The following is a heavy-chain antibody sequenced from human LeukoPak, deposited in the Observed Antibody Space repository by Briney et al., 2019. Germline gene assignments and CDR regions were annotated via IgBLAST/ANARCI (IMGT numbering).Heavy chain of an antibody. CDR2: ISYDGSNK. D-gene: IGHD6-13*01. J-gene: IGHJ6*04. CDR3: ARDRYPYPGIAAAGTCMDV. CDR1: GFTFSSYA. V-gene: IGHV3-30*04. Sequence: PGGSLRLSCAASGFTFSSYAMHWVRQAPGKGLEWVAVISYDGSNKYYADSVKGRFTISRDNSKNTLYLQVNSLRAEDTAVYYCARDRYPYPGIAAAGTCMDVWGKGTTVTVSS.